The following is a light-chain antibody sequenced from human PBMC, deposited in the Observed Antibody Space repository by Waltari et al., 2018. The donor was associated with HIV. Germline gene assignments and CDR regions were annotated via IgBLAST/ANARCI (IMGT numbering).Light chain of an antibody. Sequence: QSVLTQPTSASGTPGQRVTISCSGSSANVGNTVYWYQQLPGTAPKVLIYRDNLRPSVVPDRFSVSRSCSSASLDVRLLRSEDEANYFCAAWDDILSGWLFGGGSKLTVL. V-gene: IGLV1-47*01. J-gene: IGLJ3*02. CDR2: RDN. CDR3: AAWDDILSGWL. CDR1: SANVGNT.